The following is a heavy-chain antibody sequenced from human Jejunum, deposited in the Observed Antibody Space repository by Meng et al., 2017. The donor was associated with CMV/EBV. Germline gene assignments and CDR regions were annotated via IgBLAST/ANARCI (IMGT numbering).Heavy chain of an antibody. J-gene: IGHJ5*02. Sequence: PSQESRPGLVNPSQTLALTCTVSGGSISSGDYYWSWIRQPPGKGLEWIGCIYYSGSTYYNPSLKGRVTISVDTSKNQFSLNLSSVTAADTAVYYCARGQRSYSGSYPEWFDPWGQGTLVTVSS. D-gene: IGHD1-26*01. CDR2: IYYSGST. CDR3: ARGQRSYSGSYPEWFDP. V-gene: IGHV4-30-4*01. CDR1: GGSISSGDYY.